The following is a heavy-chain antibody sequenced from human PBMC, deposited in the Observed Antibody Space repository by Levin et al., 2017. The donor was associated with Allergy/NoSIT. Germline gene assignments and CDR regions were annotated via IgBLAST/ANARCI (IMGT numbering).Heavy chain of an antibody. CDR2: IIPILGIA. V-gene: IGHV1-69*04. J-gene: IGHJ5*02. Sequence: SVKVSCKASGGTFSSYTISWVRQAPGQGLEWMGRIIPILGIANYAQKFQGRVTITADKSTSTAYMELSSLRSEDTAVYYCARDLRDRDGYIFDPWGQGTLVTVSS. CDR3: ARDLRDRDGYIFDP. D-gene: IGHD5-24*01. CDR1: GGTFSSYT.